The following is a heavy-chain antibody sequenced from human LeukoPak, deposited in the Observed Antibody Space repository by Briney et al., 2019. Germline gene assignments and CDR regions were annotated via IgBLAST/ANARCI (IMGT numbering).Heavy chain of an antibody. J-gene: IGHJ4*02. Sequence: SETLSLTCAVYGGSFSGYYWSWIRQPPGKGLEWIGEINHSGSTNYNPSLKSRVAISVDTSKNQFSLKLSSVTAADTAVYYCATSEGGIAAAGLFDYWGQGTLVTVSS. V-gene: IGHV4-34*01. CDR3: ATSEGGIAAAGLFDY. CDR2: INHSGST. CDR1: GGSFSGYY. D-gene: IGHD6-13*01.